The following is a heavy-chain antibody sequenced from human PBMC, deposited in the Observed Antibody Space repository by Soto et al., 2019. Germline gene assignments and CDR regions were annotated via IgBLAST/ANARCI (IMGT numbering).Heavy chain of an antibody. J-gene: IGHJ6*02. CDR3: ARQDSSYGVYYYYGMDV. CDR2: IYPGDSDT. V-gene: IGHV5-51*01. CDR1: GYSFTSYW. Sequence: GESLKISCKGSGYSFTSYWIGWVRQMPGKGLEWMGIIYPGDSDTRHSPSFQGQVTISADKSISTAYLQWSSLKASDTAMYYCARQDSSYGVYYYYGMDVWGQGTTVTVSS. D-gene: IGHD5-18*01.